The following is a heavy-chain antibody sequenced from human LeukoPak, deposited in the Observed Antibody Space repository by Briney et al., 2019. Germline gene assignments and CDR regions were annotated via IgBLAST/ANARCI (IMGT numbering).Heavy chain of an antibody. V-gene: IGHV7-4-1*02. D-gene: IGHD6-13*01. J-gene: IGHJ4*02. CDR2: INTNTGNP. Sequence: ASVKVSCKASGYTFNTYAMNWVRQAPGQGPEWMGWINTNTGNPTYAQGFTGRFVFSLDTSISTAYLQISSLKAEDTAVYYCATSPGIAAPSGYYFDHWGQGTLVTVSS. CDR1: GYTFNTYA. CDR3: ATSPGIAAPSGYYFDH.